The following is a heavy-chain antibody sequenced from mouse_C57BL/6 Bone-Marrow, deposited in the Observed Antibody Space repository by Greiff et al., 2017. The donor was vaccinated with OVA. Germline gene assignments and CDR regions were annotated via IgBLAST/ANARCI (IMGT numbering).Heavy chain of an antibody. CDR3: TQIYYDYEGY. CDR2: IDPENGDT. V-gene: IGHV14-4*01. J-gene: IGHJ2*01. CDR1: GFNIKDDY. Sequence: EVQLQQSGAELVRPGASVKLSCTASGFNIKDDYMHWVKQRPEQGLEWIGWIDPENGDTEYASKFQGKATITADTSSNTAYLQLSSLTSEDTAVYYCTQIYYDYEGYWGQGTTLTVSS. D-gene: IGHD2-4*01.